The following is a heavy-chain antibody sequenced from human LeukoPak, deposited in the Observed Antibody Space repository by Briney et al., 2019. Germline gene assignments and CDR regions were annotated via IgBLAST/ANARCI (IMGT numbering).Heavy chain of an antibody. J-gene: IGHJ3*02. CDR2: INHSGST. Sequence: SETLSLTCAVYGGSFSGYYWSWIRQPPGKGLEWIGEINHSGSTNHNPSLKSRVTISVDTSKNQFSLKLSSVTAADTAVYYCARGPFLVPNAFDIWGQGTMVTVSS. CDR1: GGSFSGYY. V-gene: IGHV4-34*01. CDR3: ARGPFLVPNAFDI.